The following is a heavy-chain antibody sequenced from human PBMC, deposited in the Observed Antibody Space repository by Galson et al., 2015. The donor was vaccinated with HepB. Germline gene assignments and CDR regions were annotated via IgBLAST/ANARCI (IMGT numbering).Heavy chain of an antibody. D-gene: IGHD2-15*01. Sequence: SLRLSCAASGFAFSRYAMTWVRQAPGKGLEWVSSITSSGGKTYYTDSVKGRFTISRDNSRNTVLLQLNSLRAEDTAVCYCAKDGIMVANNPYQLHFWGQGTLVSVSS. CDR3: AKDGIMVANNPYQLHF. CDR1: GFAFSRYA. CDR2: ITSSGGKT. V-gene: IGHV3-23*01. J-gene: IGHJ4*02.